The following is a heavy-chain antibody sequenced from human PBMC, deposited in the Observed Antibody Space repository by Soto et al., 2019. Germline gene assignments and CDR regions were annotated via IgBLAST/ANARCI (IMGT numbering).Heavy chain of an antibody. CDR1: SGSLTTGSY. D-gene: IGHD3-3*01. CDR3: ARGSSGDFWSGSYAFDI. V-gene: IGHV4-31*03. J-gene: IGHJ3*02. CDR2: IYHSGST. Sequence: LSPTCPVFSGSLTTGSYWTWIRQDQGKGLEWIGFIYHSGSTYYSPFFKSRVTISVDTSKSHFSLNLMSLTAADTAVYFCARGSSGDFWSGSYAFDIWGQGTMVTVSS.